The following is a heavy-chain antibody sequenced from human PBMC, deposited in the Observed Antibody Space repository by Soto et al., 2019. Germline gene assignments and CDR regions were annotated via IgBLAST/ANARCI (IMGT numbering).Heavy chain of an antibody. D-gene: IGHD3-10*01. CDR2: IWYDGSNK. CDR1: GFTFSSYG. V-gene: IGHV3-33*01. CDR3: ARFRPYYYGSGRPENFDY. J-gene: IGHJ4*02. Sequence: GGSLRLSCAASGFTFSSYGMHWVRQAPGKGLEWVAVIWYDGSNKYYADSVKGRFTISRDNSKNTLYLQMNSLRAEDTAVYYCARFRPYYYGSGRPENFDYWGQGTLVTVSS.